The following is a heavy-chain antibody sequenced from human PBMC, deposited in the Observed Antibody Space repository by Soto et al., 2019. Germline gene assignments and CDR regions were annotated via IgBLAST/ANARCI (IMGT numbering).Heavy chain of an antibody. CDR1: GFTFSDHY. D-gene: IGHD2-21*01. J-gene: IGHJ4*02. CDR2: IKNSANSYTT. V-gene: IGHV3-72*01. CDR3: ARVRLGAPTRDFDC. Sequence: EVQVVESGGGLVQPGGSLRLSCAASGFTFSDHYMDWVRQAPGKGLEWVCRIKNSANSYTTAYAAYVKGRITISRDDSNNSLYLQIHSLKAEDTAVYYCARVRLGAPTRDFDCWGQGTLVTVSS.